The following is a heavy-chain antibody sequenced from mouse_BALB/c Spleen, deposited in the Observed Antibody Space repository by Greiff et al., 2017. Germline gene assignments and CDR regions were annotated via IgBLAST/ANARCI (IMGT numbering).Heavy chain of an antibody. V-gene: IGHV1-7*01. CDR3: AYDYDDYYAMDY. CDR2: INPSTGYT. J-gene: IGHJ4*01. Sequence: QVQLKESGAELAKPGASVKMSCKASGYTFTSYWMHWVKQRPGQGLEWIGYINPSTGYTEYNQKFKDKATLTADKSSSTAYMQLSSLTSEDSAVYYCAYDYDDYYAMDYWGQGTSVTVSS. D-gene: IGHD2-4*01. CDR1: GYTFTSYW.